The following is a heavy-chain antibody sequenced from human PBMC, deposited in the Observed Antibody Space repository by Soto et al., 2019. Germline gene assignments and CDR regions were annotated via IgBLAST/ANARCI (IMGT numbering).Heavy chain of an antibody. CDR3: VSSREVLDKDYYYYMDV. CDR2: ISAYNGNT. J-gene: IGHJ6*03. D-gene: IGHD3-3*01. V-gene: IGHV1-18*01. CDR1: GYTFTSYG. Sequence: QVQLVQSGAEVKKPGASVKVSCKASGYTFTSYGISWVRQAPGQGLEWMGWISAYNGNTNYAQKLQGRVTMTTDTPTSTAYMELRSLRSDDTAVYYCVSSREVLDKDYYYYMDVWGKGTTVTVSS.